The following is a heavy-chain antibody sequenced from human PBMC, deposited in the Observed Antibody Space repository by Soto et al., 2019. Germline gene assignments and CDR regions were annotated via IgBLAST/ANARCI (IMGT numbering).Heavy chain of an antibody. D-gene: IGHD6-19*01. J-gene: IGHJ3*01. V-gene: IGHV3-23*01. CDR3: ARDIRQWLVLDAFDV. CDR1: GFTFINYA. CDR2: ISGSGGNT. Sequence: EVQLLESGGGMVQPGGSLRLSCAASGFTFINYAMSWVRQAPGKGLERLSSISGSGGNTYADSVKGRFTISSDHSKNPLYLQMTSLRAEDTVVYYCARDIRQWLVLDAFDVLGQGTMVTLSS.